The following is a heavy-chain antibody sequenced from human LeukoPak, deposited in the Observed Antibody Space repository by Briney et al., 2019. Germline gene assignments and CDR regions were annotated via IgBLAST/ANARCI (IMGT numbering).Heavy chain of an antibody. V-gene: IGHV4-34*01. Sequence: KPSETLSLTCAVYGGSFSGYYWSWIRQPPGKGLEWIGEINHSGSTNYNPSLKSRVTISVDTSKNQFSLKLSSVTAADTAVYYCARMLKNPVYGGNSEPEYYFDYWGQGTLVTVSS. CDR2: INHSGST. CDR1: GGSFSGYY. J-gene: IGHJ4*02. CDR3: ARMLKNPVYGGNSEPEYYFDY. D-gene: IGHD4-23*01.